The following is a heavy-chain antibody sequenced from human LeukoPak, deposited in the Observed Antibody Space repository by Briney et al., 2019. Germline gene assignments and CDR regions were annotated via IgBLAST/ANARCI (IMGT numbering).Heavy chain of an antibody. Sequence: PSGGSLRLSCAASGFTFSSSGIHWVRQAPGKGLVWVSRINEDGSTINYADSVKGRFTISRDNAKNTLYLQMDSLRAEDTAVYYCVRDFGGSRDYWGQGTLVIVSS. J-gene: IGHJ4*02. D-gene: IGHD3-10*01. V-gene: IGHV3-74*01. CDR1: GFTFSSSG. CDR2: INEDGSTI. CDR3: VRDFGGSRDY.